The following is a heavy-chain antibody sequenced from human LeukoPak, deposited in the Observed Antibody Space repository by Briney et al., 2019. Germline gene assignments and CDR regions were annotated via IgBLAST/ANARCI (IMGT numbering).Heavy chain of an antibody. CDR2: IDPSDSYT. D-gene: IGHD6-19*01. CDR1: GYSFTTYW. Sequence: GESLKISCKGSGYSFTTYWITWVRQRPGKGLEWMGRIDPSDSYTNYSPSFQGHFTISADKSISTAYLQWSSLKAPDTAMYYCTRQISGWPLDFWGQGTLVTVSS. V-gene: IGHV5-10-1*01. CDR3: TRQISGWPLDF. J-gene: IGHJ4*02.